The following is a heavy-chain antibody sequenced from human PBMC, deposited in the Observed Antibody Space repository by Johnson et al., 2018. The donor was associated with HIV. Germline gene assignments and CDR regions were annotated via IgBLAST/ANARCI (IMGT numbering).Heavy chain of an antibody. CDR2: INWNGGST. CDR1: GFTVSSNY. J-gene: IGHJ3*02. CDR3: ARAPGYPDAFDI. Sequence: VQLVESGGGLVQPGGSLRLSCAASGFTVSSNYMSWVRQAPGKGLEWVSGINWNGGSTGYADSVKGRFTISRDNAKNSLYLQMNSLRAEDTALYYCARAPGYPDAFDIWGQGTMVTVSS. V-gene: IGHV3-20*04. D-gene: IGHD5-12*01.